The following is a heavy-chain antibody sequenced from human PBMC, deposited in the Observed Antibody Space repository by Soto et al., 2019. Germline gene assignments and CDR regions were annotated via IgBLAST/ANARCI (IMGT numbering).Heavy chain of an antibody. Sequence: QVQLVQSGAEVKKPGSSVKVSCKASGGTFSSYAISWVRQAPGQGLEWMGGIIPIFGTANYAQKFQGRVTITADESTSXXXXXXXXLXXXXXXXXXXXXTXGAAAVFFWGQGTLVTVSS. D-gene: IGHD6-13*01. CDR1: GGTFSSYA. CDR2: IIPIFGTA. V-gene: IGHV1-69*01. CDR3: XXTXGAAAVFF. J-gene: IGHJ4*02.